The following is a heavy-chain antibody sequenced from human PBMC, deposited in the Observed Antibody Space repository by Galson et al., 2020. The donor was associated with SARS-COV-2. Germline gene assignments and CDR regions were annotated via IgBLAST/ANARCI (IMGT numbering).Heavy chain of an antibody. CDR3: AKDWDSSAWYGKGIDY. J-gene: IGHJ4*02. V-gene: IGHV3-23*01. Sequence: GESLKISCAASGFTFSSYAMTWVRQAPGKGLDWVSAISGSGGSTYYSDSVKGRFTISKDNSKNTLFLQMDSLRAEDTAVYYCAKDWDSSAWYGKGIDYWGQGTLVTVSS. CDR1: GFTFSSYA. CDR2: ISGSGGST. D-gene: IGHD6-13*01.